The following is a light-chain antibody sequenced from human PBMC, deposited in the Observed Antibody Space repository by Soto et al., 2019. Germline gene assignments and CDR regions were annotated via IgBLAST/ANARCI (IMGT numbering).Light chain of an antibody. J-gene: IGKJ4*01. V-gene: IGKV3-20*01. CDR3: QQYGRARLT. CDR1: QSVTSY. Sequence: IVLTQSPGTLSLSPGERDNNSCRASQSVTSYLAWYQQKPGQAPRLLIYGASFRATDVPDRFTAGGSVTDFTLFISRLEPEDYAVYYCQQYGRARLTFGGGTKV. CDR2: GAS.